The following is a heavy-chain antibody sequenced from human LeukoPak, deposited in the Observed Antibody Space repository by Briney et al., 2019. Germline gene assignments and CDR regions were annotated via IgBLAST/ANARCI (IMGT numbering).Heavy chain of an antibody. V-gene: IGHV5-51*01. Sequence: GESLKISCKGSGYSFTSYWIGWVRQMPGKGLEWMGIIYPGDSDTRYSPSLQGQVTVSADKSISTAYLQWSSLKASDTAMYYCARGATYYYGSGSYTGELDYWGQGTLVTVSS. CDR1: GYSFTSYW. J-gene: IGHJ4*02. CDR2: IYPGDSDT. D-gene: IGHD3-10*01. CDR3: ARGATYYYGSGSYTGELDY.